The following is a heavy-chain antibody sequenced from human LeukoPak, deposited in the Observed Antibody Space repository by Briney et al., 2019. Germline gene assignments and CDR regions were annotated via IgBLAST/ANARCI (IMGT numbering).Heavy chain of an antibody. CDR1: GFTFSWYW. V-gene: IGHV3-7*01. Sequence: GGSLRLSCAASGFTFSWYWMSWVRQAPGKELEWVANINQDGSGSYYVDSVKGRFTISRDNAKNSLFLQLTTLRVDDTAVYYCARADHHSIDYWGRGTLVTVSS. CDR2: INQDGSGS. CDR3: ARADHHSIDY. J-gene: IGHJ4*02.